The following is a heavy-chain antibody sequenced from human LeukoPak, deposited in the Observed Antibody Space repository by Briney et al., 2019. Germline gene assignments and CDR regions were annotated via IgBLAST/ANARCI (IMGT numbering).Heavy chain of an antibody. J-gene: IGHJ5*02. D-gene: IGHD6-13*01. V-gene: IGHV4-61*01. CDR1: GGSVSSTSYY. CDR2: IYYTGST. Sequence: SETLSLTCAVSGGSVSSTSYYWSWIRQPPGKGLEWIGYIYYTGSTNYNPSLKGRVTISVDTSRNQFSLKLSSVTAADTAIYYCARATPVYTNSWTVTFDPWGQGTLVTVSS. CDR3: ARATPVYTNSWTVTFDP.